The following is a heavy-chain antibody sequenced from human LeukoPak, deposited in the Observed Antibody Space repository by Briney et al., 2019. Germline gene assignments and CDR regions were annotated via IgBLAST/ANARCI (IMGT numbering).Heavy chain of an antibody. CDR1: GFTFSSYS. V-gene: IGHV3-48*02. J-gene: IGHJ5*02. Sequence: GGSLRLSCAASGFTFSSYSMNWVRQAPGKGLEWVSYISSGSSAIYYADSVKGRFTISRDNAKNSLYLQMNSLRDEDTAVYYCARDRAVTTGVWFDPWGQGTLVTVSS. CDR2: ISSGSSAI. CDR3: ARDRAVTTGVWFDP. D-gene: IGHD4-17*01.